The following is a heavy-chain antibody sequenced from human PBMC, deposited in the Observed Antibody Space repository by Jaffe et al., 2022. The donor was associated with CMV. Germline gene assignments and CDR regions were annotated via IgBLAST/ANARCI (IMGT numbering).Heavy chain of an antibody. CDR3: ARWPYTTVGGVISAPLYYYYGMDV. V-gene: IGHV1-8*01. CDR1: GYTFTSYD. Sequence: QVQLVQSGAEVKKPGASVKVSCKASGYTFTSYDINWVRQATGQGLEWMGWMNPNSGNTGYAQKFQGRVTMTRNTSISTAYMELSSLRSEDTAVYYCARWPYTTVGGVISAPLYYYYGMDVWGQGTTVTVSS. CDR2: MNPNSGNT. D-gene: IGHD3-16*02. J-gene: IGHJ6*02.